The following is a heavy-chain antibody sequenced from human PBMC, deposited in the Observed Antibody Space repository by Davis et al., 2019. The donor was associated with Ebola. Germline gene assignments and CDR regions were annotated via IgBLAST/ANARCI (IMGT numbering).Heavy chain of an antibody. V-gene: IGHV3-30*03. Sequence: GGSLRLSCAASGFTFRNYGMHWVRQAPGKGLEWVAVISYDGSNKYYADSVKGRFTISRDNAKNSLYLQMNSLRAKDTAVYYCARRGIASDYWGQGTLVTVSS. CDR3: ARRGIASDY. D-gene: IGHD2-21*01. CDR2: ISYDGSNK. CDR1: GFTFRNYG. J-gene: IGHJ4*02.